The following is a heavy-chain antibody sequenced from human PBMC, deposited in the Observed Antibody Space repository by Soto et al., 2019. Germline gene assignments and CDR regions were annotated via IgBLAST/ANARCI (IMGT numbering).Heavy chain of an antibody. Sequence: SETLSLTCAVSGGSISIGGYSWSCIRQPPGKGLEWIGYIYHSGSTYYNPSLKSRVTISVDRSKNQFSLKLSSVTAADTAVYYCATARGGLYGMDVGGRGTTVAV. CDR1: GGSISIGGYS. V-gene: IGHV4-30-2*01. CDR3: ATARGGLYGMDV. CDR2: IYHSGST. J-gene: IGHJ6*02. D-gene: IGHD6-25*01.